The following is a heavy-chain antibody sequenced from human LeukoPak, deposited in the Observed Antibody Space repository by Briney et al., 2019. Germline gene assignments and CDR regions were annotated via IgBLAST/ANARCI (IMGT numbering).Heavy chain of an antibody. Sequence: ASVKVSCKASGYTFTSYGISWVRQAPGQGLEWMGWINPNSGGTNYAQKFQGRVTMTRDTSISTAYMELSRLRSDDTAVYYCARADLDIVVAFDPWGQGTPVTVSS. CDR3: ARADLDIVVAFDP. J-gene: IGHJ5*02. CDR2: INPNSGGT. D-gene: IGHD2-15*01. CDR1: GYTFTSYG. V-gene: IGHV1-2*02.